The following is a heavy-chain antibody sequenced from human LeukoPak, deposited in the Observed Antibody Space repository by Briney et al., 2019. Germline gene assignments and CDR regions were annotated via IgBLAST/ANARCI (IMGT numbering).Heavy chain of an antibody. CDR2: IDPSGGST. J-gene: IGHJ4*02. V-gene: IGHV1-46*01. CDR1: GYTFTRYY. Sequence: GASVKVSCKASGYTFTRYYMHWVRQGPGQGLEWMGIIDPSGGSTSYAQKFQGRVTMTRDTSTSTVYMELSGLRSEDTAVYYCARDKSGTTQGDFDYWGQGTLLTVSS. CDR3: ARDKSGTTQGDFDY. D-gene: IGHD1-1*01.